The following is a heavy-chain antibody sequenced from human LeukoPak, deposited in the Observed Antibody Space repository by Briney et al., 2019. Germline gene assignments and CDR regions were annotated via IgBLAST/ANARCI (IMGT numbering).Heavy chain of an antibody. J-gene: IGHJ4*02. D-gene: IGHD6-13*01. CDR3: AREESSLVLGGLAY. CDR1: GFTFSNYG. CDR2: IQTDGNTK. Sequence: GRSLRLSCAASGFTFSNYGIHWVRQAPGKGLEWVTFIQTDGNTKYYADSVRGRFTISRDNSKNTVSLQMNSLRAEVTAVYYCAREESSLVLGGLAYWGQGTLVTVSS. V-gene: IGHV3-33*01.